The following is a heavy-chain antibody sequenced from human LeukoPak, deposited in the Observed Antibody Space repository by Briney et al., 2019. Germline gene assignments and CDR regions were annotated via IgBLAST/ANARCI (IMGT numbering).Heavy chain of an antibody. Sequence: ASVKVSCKASGYIFSNYGISWVRQAPGQGLEWMGWINPNSGGTNYAQKFQGRVTMTRDTSISTAYMELSRLRSDDTAVYYCAREKLLWKNWFDPWGQGTLVTVSS. V-gene: IGHV1-2*02. CDR1: GYIFSNYG. J-gene: IGHJ5*02. D-gene: IGHD3-10*01. CDR3: AREKLLWKNWFDP. CDR2: INPNSGGT.